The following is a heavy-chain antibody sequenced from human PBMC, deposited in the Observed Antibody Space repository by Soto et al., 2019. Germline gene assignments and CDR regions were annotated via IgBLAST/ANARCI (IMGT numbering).Heavy chain of an antibody. CDR3: ARDLIVPAAIASGYYYGMDV. J-gene: IGHJ6*02. CDR1: GYTFTSYY. V-gene: IGHV1-46*01. D-gene: IGHD2-2*01. Sequence: ASVKVSCKASGYTFTSYYMHWVRQAPGQGLEWMGIINPSGGSTSYAQKFQGRVTMTRDTSTSTVYMELSSLRPEDTAVYYCARDLIVPAAIASGYYYGMDVWGQGTTVTVSS. CDR2: INPSGGST.